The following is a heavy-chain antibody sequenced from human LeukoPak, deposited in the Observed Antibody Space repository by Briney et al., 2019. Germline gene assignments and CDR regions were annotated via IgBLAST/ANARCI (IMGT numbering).Heavy chain of an antibody. CDR2: ISYDGSNK. Sequence: PGGSLRLSCAASGFTFSSYAMHWVRQAPGKGLEWVAVISYDGSNKYYADSVKGRFTISRDNSKNTLYLQMNSLRAEDTAVYYCARGGGPTRGATIDYWGQGTLVTVSS. D-gene: IGHD3-16*01. V-gene: IGHV3-30-3*01. J-gene: IGHJ4*02. CDR1: GFTFSSYA. CDR3: ARGGGPTRGATIDY.